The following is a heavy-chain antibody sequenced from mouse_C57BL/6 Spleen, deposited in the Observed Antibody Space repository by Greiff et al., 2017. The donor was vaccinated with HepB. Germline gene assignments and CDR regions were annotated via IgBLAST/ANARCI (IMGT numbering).Heavy chain of an antibody. V-gene: IGHV5-9*01. J-gene: IGHJ1*03. CDR2: ISGGGGNT. CDR3: ARHGSSYWYFDV. Sequence: EVNLVESGAGLVKPGGSLKLSCAASGFTFSSYTMSWVRQTPEKRLEWVATISGGGGNTYYPDSVKGRFTISRDNAKNTLYLQMSSLRSEDTALYYCARHGSSYWYFDVWGTGTTVTVSS. CDR1: GFTFSSYT. D-gene: IGHD1-1*01.